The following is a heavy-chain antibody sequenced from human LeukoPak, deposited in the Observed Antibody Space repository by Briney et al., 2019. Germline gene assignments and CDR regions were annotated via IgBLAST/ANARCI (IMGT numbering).Heavy chain of an antibody. CDR2: IIPILGIA. V-gene: IGHV1-69*04. J-gene: IGHJ4*02. CDR3: AKGIGYSYGINDY. Sequence: GASVKVSCKASGGTFSSYAISWVRQAPGQGLEWMGRIIPILGIANYAQKFQGRVTITADKSTSTAYMELSSLRSEDTAVYYCAKGIGYSYGINDYWGQGTLVTVSS. CDR1: GGTFSSYA. D-gene: IGHD5-18*01.